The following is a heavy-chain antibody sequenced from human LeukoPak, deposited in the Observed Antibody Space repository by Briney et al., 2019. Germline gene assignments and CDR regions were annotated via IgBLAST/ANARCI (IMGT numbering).Heavy chain of an antibody. CDR1: GGPISSSSYY. D-gene: IGHD3-22*01. V-gene: IGHV4-39*01. Sequence: PSETLSLTCTVSGGPISSSSYYWGWVRQPPGTGLEWVGSIYYSGSTYYNPSLKSRVTISVVTSKNQFSLKLSSVTAADTAVYYCTRHLYYYDSSGYSEHNWFAPWGQGTLVTVSS. J-gene: IGHJ5*02. CDR2: IYYSGST. CDR3: TRHLYYYDSSGYSEHNWFAP.